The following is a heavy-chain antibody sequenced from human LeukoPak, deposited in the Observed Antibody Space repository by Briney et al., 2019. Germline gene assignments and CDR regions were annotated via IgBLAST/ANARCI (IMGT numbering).Heavy chain of an antibody. CDR2: IHPGDSDI. CDR1: GYSFTSYW. J-gene: IGHJ4*02. D-gene: IGHD4-11*01. Sequence: GESLKISCKGSGYSFTSYWIAWVRQMPGRGLEWMGIIHPGDSDIRYSPSFQGQVTISVDKSISTAYLQWSSLKASDTAIYYCARRAYSNQDFDYWGQGTLVTVSS. V-gene: IGHV5-51*01. CDR3: ARRAYSNQDFDY.